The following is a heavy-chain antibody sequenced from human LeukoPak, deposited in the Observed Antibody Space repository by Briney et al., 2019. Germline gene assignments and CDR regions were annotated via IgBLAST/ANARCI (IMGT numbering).Heavy chain of an antibody. J-gene: IGHJ6*02. D-gene: IGHD6-19*01. CDR2: ISSSSSYI. Sequence: GGSLRLSCAASGFTFSSYSMNWVRQAPGKGLEWVSSISSSSSYIYYADSVKGRFTISRDNAKNSLYLQMNSLRAEDTAVYYCARAIAVAGNYYYYGMDVWGQGTTVTVSS. CDR3: ARAIAVAGNYYYYGMDV. V-gene: IGHV3-21*01. CDR1: GFTFSSYS.